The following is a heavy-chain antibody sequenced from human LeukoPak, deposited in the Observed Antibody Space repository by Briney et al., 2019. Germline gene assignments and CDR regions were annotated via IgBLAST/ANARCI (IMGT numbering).Heavy chain of an antibody. CDR1: GYTFTSYG. CDR3: ARDLGRLYSSSCPAN. Sequence: ASVKVSCKASGYTFTSYGISWVRQAPGQGREWMGWISAYNGNTNYAQKLQGRVTMTTDTSTSTAYMELRSLRSDDTAVYYCARDLGRLYSSSCPANWGQRPLATVSS. D-gene: IGHD6-13*01. J-gene: IGHJ4*02. CDR2: ISAYNGNT. V-gene: IGHV1-18*01.